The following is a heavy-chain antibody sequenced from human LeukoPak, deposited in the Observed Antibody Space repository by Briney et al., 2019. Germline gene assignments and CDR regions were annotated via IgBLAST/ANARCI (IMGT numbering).Heavy chain of an antibody. D-gene: IGHD3-10*01. J-gene: IGHJ6*03. Sequence: GGSLRLSCAASGFTVSSNYMSWVRQAPGKGLEWVSVIYSGGSTYYADSVKGRFTISRDNSKNTLYLQMNSLRAEDTAVYYCAREGQIAMVRGVLDYYYYYYMDVWGKGTTVTISS. CDR3: AREGQIAMVRGVLDYYYYYYMDV. V-gene: IGHV3-53*01. CDR2: IYSGGST. CDR1: GFTVSSNY.